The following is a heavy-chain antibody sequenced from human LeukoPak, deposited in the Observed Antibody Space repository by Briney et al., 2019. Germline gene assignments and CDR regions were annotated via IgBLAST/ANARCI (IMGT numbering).Heavy chain of an antibody. V-gene: IGHV4-34*01. J-gene: IGHJ1*01. Sequence: SETLSLTCTVSGGSIRNYYWIWIRQPPGKGLEWIGEINHSGSTNYNPSLKSRVTISVDTSKNQFSLKLSSVTAADTAVYYCARGRRQWLVLGYFQHWGQGTLVTVSS. D-gene: IGHD6-19*01. CDR2: INHSGST. CDR3: ARGRRQWLVLGYFQH. CDR1: GGSIRNYY.